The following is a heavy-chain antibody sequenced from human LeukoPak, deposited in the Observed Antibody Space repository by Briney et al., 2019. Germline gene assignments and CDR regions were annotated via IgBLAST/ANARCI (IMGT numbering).Heavy chain of an antibody. Sequence: GGSLRLSCAASGFTFIGYDMHWVRQVIGKGLEWVSAIGIRGDTHYSGSVKGRFTISRENAESSLYLQMNSLRVEDTGVYFCGRDPDCRDDCSERHFWGQGTLVTVSS. D-gene: IGHD2-21*02. J-gene: IGHJ4*02. CDR2: IGIRGDT. CDR1: GFTFIGYD. CDR3: GRDPDCRDDCSERHF. V-gene: IGHV3-13*01.